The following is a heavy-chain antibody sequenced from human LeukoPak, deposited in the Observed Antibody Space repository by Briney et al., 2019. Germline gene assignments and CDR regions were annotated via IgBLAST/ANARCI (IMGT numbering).Heavy chain of an antibody. J-gene: IGHJ6*02. Sequence: SETLSLTCTVSGGSISSYYWSWIRQPPGKGLEWIGYIYYSGSTNYNPSLKSRVTISVDTSKNQFSLKLSSVTAADTAVYYCARDHVATTPTYYYYYGMDVWGQGTTVTVS. D-gene: IGHD5-12*01. CDR2: IYYSGST. V-gene: IGHV4-59*01. CDR1: GGSISSYY. CDR3: ARDHVATTPTYYYYYGMDV.